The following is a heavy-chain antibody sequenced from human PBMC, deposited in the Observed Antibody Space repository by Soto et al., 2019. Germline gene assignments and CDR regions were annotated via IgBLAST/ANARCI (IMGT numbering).Heavy chain of an antibody. CDR3: ARIACYYDSSGPRYDAFDI. D-gene: IGHD3-22*01. CDR1: GFSLSTSGMC. J-gene: IGHJ3*02. CDR2: IDWDDDK. V-gene: IGHV2-70*01. Sequence: SGPTLLNPTQTLTLTCTFSGFSLSTSGMCVSWIRQPPGKALEWLALIDWDDDKYYSTSLKTRLTISKDNSKNQVVLTMTNMDPVDTATYYCARIACYYDSSGPRYDAFDIWGQGTMVTVSS.